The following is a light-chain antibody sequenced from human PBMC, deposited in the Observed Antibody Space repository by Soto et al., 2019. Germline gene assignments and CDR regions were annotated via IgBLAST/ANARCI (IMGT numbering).Light chain of an antibody. CDR1: QSVDSNY. V-gene: IGKV3-20*01. Sequence: IVLTQSPGTLSLSPGERATLSCRASQSVDSNYLAWYQQKPGQAPRLLIYGASSRAAGIPDRFSGSGSGTDFTLTISSLEPEDFAMYYCQQYGSSPKTFGQGTKVEIK. CDR2: GAS. J-gene: IGKJ1*01. CDR3: QQYGSSPKT.